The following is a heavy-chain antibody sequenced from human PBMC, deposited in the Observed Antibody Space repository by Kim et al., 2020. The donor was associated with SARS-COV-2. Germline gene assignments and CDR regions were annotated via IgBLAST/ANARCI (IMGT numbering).Heavy chain of an antibody. CDR3: ASRSIAVAAFDI. Sequence: YYADSVKGRFTISRDNSKNTLYLQMNSLRAEDTAVYYCASRSIAVAAFDIWGQGTMVTVSS. V-gene: IGHV3-33*01. J-gene: IGHJ3*02. D-gene: IGHD6-19*01.